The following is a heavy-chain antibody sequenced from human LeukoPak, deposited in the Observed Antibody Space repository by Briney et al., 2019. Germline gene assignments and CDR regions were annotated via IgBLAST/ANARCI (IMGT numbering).Heavy chain of an antibody. Sequence: SETLSLTCTVSGGSISSYYWSWIRQPPGKGLEWIGYIYYSGSTNYNPSLKSRVTISVDTSKNQFSLKLSSVTAADTAVYYCAREIPSSGYDSKFYMDVWGKGTTVTVSS. CDR1: GGSISSYY. CDR3: AREIPSSGYDSKFYMDV. D-gene: IGHD5-12*01. V-gene: IGHV4-59*01. CDR2: IYYSGST. J-gene: IGHJ6*03.